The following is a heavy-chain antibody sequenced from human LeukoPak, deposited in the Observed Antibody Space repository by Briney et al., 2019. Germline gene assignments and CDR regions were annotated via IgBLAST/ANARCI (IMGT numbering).Heavy chain of an antibody. CDR2: MNPNSGNT. V-gene: IGHV1-8*01. D-gene: IGHD3-22*01. CDR3: ARDYYDSSGYHYNWIDP. Sequence: GASVKVSRKASGYTFTSYDINWVRQATGQGLEWMGWMNPNSGNTGYAQKFQGRVTMTRNPSISTAYMELSSLRSEDTAVYYCARDYYDSSGYHYNWIDPWGQGTLVTVSS. J-gene: IGHJ5*02. CDR1: GYTFTSYD.